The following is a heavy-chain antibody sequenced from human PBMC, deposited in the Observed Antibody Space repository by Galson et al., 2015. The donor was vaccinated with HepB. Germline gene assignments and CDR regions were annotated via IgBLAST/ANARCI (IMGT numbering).Heavy chain of an antibody. CDR1: GGSFSDYY. Sequence: SETLSLTCAVYGGSFSDYYWSWIRQPPGKGLEWIGEIFHSGITNYNPSLKSRVTMSVDTSKNHFSLKLTSVTVAETAVYYCARGPKGRDYFDYWSQGSLVTVSS. CDR2: IFHSGIT. J-gene: IGHJ4*02. V-gene: IGHV4-34*12. CDR3: ARGPKGRDYFDY.